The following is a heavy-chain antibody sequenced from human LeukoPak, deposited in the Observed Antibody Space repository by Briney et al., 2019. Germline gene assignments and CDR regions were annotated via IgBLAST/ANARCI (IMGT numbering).Heavy chain of an antibody. CDR2: IGTAGEI. CDR1: GFTFSSYD. Sequence: GGSLRLSCAASGFTFSSYDIHWVRQATGKGLEWVSGIGTAGEIYYPGSVKGRFTISRENAKNSLYLQMNSLRAGDTAVYYCARGAYSSTWYSRYFDLWGRGTLVTVSS. J-gene: IGHJ2*01. D-gene: IGHD6-13*01. V-gene: IGHV3-13*01. CDR3: ARGAYSSTWYSRYFDL.